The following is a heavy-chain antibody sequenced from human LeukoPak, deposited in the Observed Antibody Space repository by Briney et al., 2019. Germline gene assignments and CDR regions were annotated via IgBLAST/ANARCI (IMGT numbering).Heavy chain of an antibody. CDR3: ARHLLWFGESLPYFDY. Sequence: PSETLSLTCTVSGYSISSGYYWGWIRQPPGKGLEWIGSIYYSGSTYYNPSLKSRVTISVDTSKNQFSLKLSSVTAADTAVYYCARHLLWFGESLPYFDYWGQGTLVTVSS. J-gene: IGHJ4*02. V-gene: IGHV4-38-2*02. D-gene: IGHD3-10*01. CDR2: IYYSGST. CDR1: GYSISSGYY.